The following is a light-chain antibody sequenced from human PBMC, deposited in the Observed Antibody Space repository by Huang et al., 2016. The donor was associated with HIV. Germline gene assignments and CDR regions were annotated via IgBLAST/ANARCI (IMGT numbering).Light chain of an antibody. Sequence: DILLTQSPSSLSASVGDRVTITCRASQNINTYLNLYQQKPGKAPNLLFHSASTLQTGVPSRFSGSGSGTDFTLTVNSLQPEDSATYYCQQGYSALITFGQGTRL. CDR1: QNINTY. CDR3: QQGYSALIT. J-gene: IGKJ5*01. V-gene: IGKV1-39*01. CDR2: SAS.